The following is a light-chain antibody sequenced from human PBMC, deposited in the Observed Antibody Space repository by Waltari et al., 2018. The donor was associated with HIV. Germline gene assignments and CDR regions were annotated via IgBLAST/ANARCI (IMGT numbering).Light chain of an antibody. J-gene: IGKJ5*01. CDR2: AAS. Sequence: DIQMTQSPSSLSASVGDRVTITCRASQSINSYLNWYQQKPGKAPKLLIYAASTLQSGVPSRFSGSESGTDFTLTISSLQPEDFATYYCQQSDSAPITFGQGTRLEMK. CDR3: QQSDSAPIT. CDR1: QSINSY. V-gene: IGKV1-39*01.